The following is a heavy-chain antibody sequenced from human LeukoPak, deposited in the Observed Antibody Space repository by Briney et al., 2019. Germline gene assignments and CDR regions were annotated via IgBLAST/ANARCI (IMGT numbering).Heavy chain of an antibody. J-gene: IGHJ4*02. Sequence: SETLPLTRTVSGGSISSSSYYWGWIRQPPGKGLEWIGRIYYSGSTYYNPSLKSRVTISVDTSKNQFSLKLSSVTAADTAVYYCASGYYYDSSGYYHFDYWGQGTLVTVSS. D-gene: IGHD3-22*01. CDR3: ASGYYYDSSGYYHFDY. CDR1: GGSISSSSYY. CDR2: IYYSGST. V-gene: IGHV4-39*01.